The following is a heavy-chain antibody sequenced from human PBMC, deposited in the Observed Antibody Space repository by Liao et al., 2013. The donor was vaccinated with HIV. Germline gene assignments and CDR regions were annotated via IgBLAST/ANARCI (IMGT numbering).Heavy chain of an antibody. CDR2: IYASGST. CDR1: GGSISSGDYY. Sequence: QVQLQESGPGLMKPSQTLSLTCTVSGGSISSGDYYWSWIRQPAGKGLEWIGRIYASGSTNYNPSLKSRVTISVDTSQNQFSLKLSSVTAADTAVYYCARSSRVPAAIIDWGQGTLVTVSS. CDR3: ARSSRVPAAIID. J-gene: IGHJ4*02. D-gene: IGHD2-2*02. V-gene: IGHV4-61*02.